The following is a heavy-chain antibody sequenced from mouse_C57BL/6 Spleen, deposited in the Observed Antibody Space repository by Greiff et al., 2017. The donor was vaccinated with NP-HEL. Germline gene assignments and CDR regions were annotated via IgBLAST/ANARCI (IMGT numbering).Heavy chain of an antibody. V-gene: IGHV1-31*01. CDR3: APYGNGYFDV. Sequence: EVKLVESGPELVKPGASVKISCKASGYSFTGYYMHWVKQSHGNILDWIGYIYPYNGVSSYNQKFKGKATLTVDKSSSTAYMELRSLTSEDSAVYYGAPYGNGYFDVWGTGTTVTVSS. CDR2: IYPYNGVS. CDR1: GYSFTGYY. J-gene: IGHJ1*03. D-gene: IGHD2-1*01.